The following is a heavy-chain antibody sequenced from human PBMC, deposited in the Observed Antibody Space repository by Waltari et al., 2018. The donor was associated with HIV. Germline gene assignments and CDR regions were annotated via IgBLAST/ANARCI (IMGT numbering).Heavy chain of an antibody. CDR1: GYPFPSYD. V-gene: IGHV1-8*01. J-gene: IGHJ4*02. CDR2: MNPNSGNT. CDR3: ARGPQWLRLDWYGVY. Sequence: QVQLVQSGAEVKKPGAAVKVSCKASGYPFPSYDINWVRRATGQGLEWMGWMNPNSGNTGYAQKFQGRVTMTRNTSISTAYMELSSLRSEDTAVYYCARGPQWLRLDWYGVYWGQGTLVTVSS. D-gene: IGHD5-12*01.